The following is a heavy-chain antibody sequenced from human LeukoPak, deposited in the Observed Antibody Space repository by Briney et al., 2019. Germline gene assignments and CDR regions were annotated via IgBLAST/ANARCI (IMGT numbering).Heavy chain of an antibody. CDR2: ISYDGSNK. Sequence: GRSLRLSCAASGFTFSSYGMHWVRQAPGKGLEWVAVISYDGSNKYYADSVKGRFTISRDNSKNTLYLQVNSLRAEDTAVYYCAKSGLNRFDYWGQGTLVTVSS. V-gene: IGHV3-30*18. D-gene: IGHD2-15*01. J-gene: IGHJ4*02. CDR3: AKSGLNRFDY. CDR1: GFTFSSYG.